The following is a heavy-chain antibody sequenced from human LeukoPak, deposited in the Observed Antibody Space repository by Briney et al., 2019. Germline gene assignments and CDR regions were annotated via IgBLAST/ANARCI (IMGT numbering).Heavy chain of an antibody. CDR2: ISADGGST. Sequence: GGSLRLSCVASGLNFDDSAMHWVRQAPGKGLEWVSLISADGGSTFSADSVKSRFSISRDNSKNSLYLQMNSLRSEDTAMYYCAKESGKFDHWGQGTLVAVSS. CDR1: GLNFDDSA. V-gene: IGHV3-43*02. CDR3: AKESGKFDH. J-gene: IGHJ4*02. D-gene: IGHD3-16*01.